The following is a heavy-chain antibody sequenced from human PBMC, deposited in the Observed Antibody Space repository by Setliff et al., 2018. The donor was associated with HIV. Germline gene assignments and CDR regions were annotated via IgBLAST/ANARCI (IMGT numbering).Heavy chain of an antibody. D-gene: IGHD1-26*01. V-gene: IGHV4-34*01. Sequence: PSETLSLTCAVYGGSFSGYHWNWIRQFPGKGLEWIGEINHTGNTQYNPSLKGRVTMSEETSKNQFSLKLKSVTAADTAIYFCARGKGGLVGPAEFDYWGPGTLVTVSS. CDR1: GGSFSGYH. CDR3: ARGKGGLVGPAEFDY. J-gene: IGHJ4*02. CDR2: INHTGNT.